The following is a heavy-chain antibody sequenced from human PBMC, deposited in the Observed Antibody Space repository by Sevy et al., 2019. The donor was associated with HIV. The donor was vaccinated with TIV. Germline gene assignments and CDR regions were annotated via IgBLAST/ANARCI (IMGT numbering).Heavy chain of an antibody. CDR2: IYYSGST. D-gene: IGHD3-22*01. Sequence: SETLSLTCTVSGGSISSGDYYWSWIRQPPGKGLEWIGYIYYSGSTYYNPSLKSRVTISVDTSKNQFSLKLSSVTAADTAVYYCARQIYYYDSSRYYYAGVRDAFDIWGQGTMVTVSS. J-gene: IGHJ3*02. CDR1: GGSISSGDYY. CDR3: ARQIYYYDSSRYYYAGVRDAFDI. V-gene: IGHV4-30-4*01.